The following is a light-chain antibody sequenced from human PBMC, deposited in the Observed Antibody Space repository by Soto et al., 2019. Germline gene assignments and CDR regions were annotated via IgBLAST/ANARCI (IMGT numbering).Light chain of an antibody. V-gene: IGKV1-5*03. Sequence: DIQITQSPSTLSASVVDRVTITCRASQSISSWLAWYQQKPGKAPNLLIYKASSLESGVPSRFSGRGSGTEFTFTISSLQPDDFATYYCQQYNSYPGTFGQGTKVEIK. CDR3: QQYNSYPGT. CDR2: KAS. J-gene: IGKJ1*01. CDR1: QSISSW.